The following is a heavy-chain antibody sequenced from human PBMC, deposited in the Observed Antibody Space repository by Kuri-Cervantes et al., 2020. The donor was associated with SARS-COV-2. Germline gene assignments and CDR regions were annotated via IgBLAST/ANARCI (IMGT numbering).Heavy chain of an antibody. V-gene: IGHV4-39*02. Sequence: SETLSLTCTVSGGSISSQSYYWGWIRQPPGKGLEWIGSVYYSGTTYYNPSLRSRVTISLDTSKNQLSLNLNSVTAADTAVYYCAKDPPPAGYWGQGTLVTVSS. CDR1: GGSISSQSYY. CDR3: AKDPPPAGY. J-gene: IGHJ4*02. CDR2: VYYSGTT.